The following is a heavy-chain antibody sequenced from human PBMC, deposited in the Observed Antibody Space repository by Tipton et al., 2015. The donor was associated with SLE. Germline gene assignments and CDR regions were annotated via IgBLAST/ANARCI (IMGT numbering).Heavy chain of an antibody. CDR1: GGSISSYY. CDR3: ARSWLGLDY. CDR2: ISSSGSTI. V-gene: IGHV3-11*04. D-gene: IGHD6-13*01. J-gene: IGHJ4*02. Sequence: LSLTCTVSGGSISSYYWSWIRQPPGKGLEWVSYISSSGSTIYYADSVKGRFTISRDNAKNSLYLQMNSLRAEDTAVYYCARSWLGLDYWGQGTLVTVSS.